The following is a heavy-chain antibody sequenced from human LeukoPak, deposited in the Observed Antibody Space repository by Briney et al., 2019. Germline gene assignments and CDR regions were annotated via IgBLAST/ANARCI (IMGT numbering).Heavy chain of an antibody. J-gene: IGHJ3*02. CDR2: ISAYNGNT. V-gene: IGHV1-18*01. Sequence: ASAKVSCKASGYTFTSYGISWVRQAPGQGLEWMGWISAYNGNTNYAQKLQGRVTMTTDTSTSTAYMELRSLRSGDTAVYYCTGEESLYYDFWTGNAFDIWGQGTMVTVSS. D-gene: IGHD3-3*01. CDR1: GYTFTSYG. CDR3: TGEESLYYDFWTGNAFDI.